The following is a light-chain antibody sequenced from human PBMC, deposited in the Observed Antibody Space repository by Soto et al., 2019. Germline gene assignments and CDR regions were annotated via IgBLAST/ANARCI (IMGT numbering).Light chain of an antibody. V-gene: IGKV3-15*01. CDR2: DAS. Sequence: ETVMTQSPATLSVSPGEGATLSCKASQNVYNNLAWYQQRPGQPPRLLIYDASTRATGISARFSGSGYGTEFTLTIRSLQSEDFAVYFCQQCRNWPLTFGGGTKVEIK. J-gene: IGKJ4*01. CDR3: QQCRNWPLT. CDR1: QNVYNN.